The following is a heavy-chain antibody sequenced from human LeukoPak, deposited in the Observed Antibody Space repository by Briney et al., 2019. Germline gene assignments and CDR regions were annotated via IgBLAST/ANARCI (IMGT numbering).Heavy chain of an antibody. CDR1: GYTFTSYG. Sequence: ASVKVSCKASGYTFTSYGISWVRQAPGQGLEWMGWISAYNGNTNYAQKLQGRVTMTTDTSTSTVYMELRSLRSDDTAVYYCARGVSRLGELSLNWFDPWGQGTLVTVSS. V-gene: IGHV1-18*01. CDR3: ARGVSRLGELSLNWFDP. J-gene: IGHJ5*02. CDR2: ISAYNGNT. D-gene: IGHD3-16*02.